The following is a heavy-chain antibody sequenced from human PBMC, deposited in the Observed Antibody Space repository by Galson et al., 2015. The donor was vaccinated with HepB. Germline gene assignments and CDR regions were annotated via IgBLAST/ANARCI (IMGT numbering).Heavy chain of an antibody. CDR3: ARERLQQSSIQYGMDV. Sequence: SVKVSCKASGGTFYSYAINWVRQAPGQGLEWMGRIIPILDVANSAQKFQGRVTITADKSTSTAYMELSSLRSEDTAVYYCARERLQQSSIQYGMDVWGQGTTVTVTS. CDR1: GGTFYSYA. CDR2: IIPILDVA. V-gene: IGHV1-69*04. J-gene: IGHJ6*02. D-gene: IGHD5-24*01.